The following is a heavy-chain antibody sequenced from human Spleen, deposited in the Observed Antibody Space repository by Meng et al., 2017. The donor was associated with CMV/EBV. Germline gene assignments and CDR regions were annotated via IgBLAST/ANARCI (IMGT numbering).Heavy chain of an antibody. D-gene: IGHD4-11*01. Sequence: ASVKVSCKASGYIFTKYGVNWMRQAPGQGPEWMGWISAYNGDTMYAPKVQGRVTMTTDTSTSTAYMELRGLRSDDTAVYYCASATYMTTQQGWFDTWGQGTLVTVSS. J-gene: IGHJ5*02. CDR3: ASATYMTTQQGWFDT. CDR1: GYIFTKYG. V-gene: IGHV1-18*01. CDR2: ISAYNGDT.